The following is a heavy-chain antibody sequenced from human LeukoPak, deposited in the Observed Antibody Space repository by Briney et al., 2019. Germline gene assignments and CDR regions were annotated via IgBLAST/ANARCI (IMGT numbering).Heavy chain of an antibody. CDR2: INPYSGGT. D-gene: IGHD3-10*01. V-gene: IGHV1-2*02. Sequence: ASVKVSCKASGYTFTGYYMHWVRQAPGQGLEWMAWINPYSGGTNYAQKFQGRVTMTRDTSISTAYMELSRLRSDDTAVYYCATAYGSGTDFYYWGQGTLVTVSS. CDR3: ATAYGSGTDFYY. J-gene: IGHJ4*02. CDR1: GYTFTGYY.